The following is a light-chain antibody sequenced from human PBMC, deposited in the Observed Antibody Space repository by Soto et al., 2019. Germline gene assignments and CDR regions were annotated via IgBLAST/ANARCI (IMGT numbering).Light chain of an antibody. V-gene: IGLV2-14*01. Sequence: QSALTQPASVSGSPGQSITISCTGTSSDVGGYNYVSWYQQHPGKAPKLMIYEVSNRPSGVSYRFSGSKSGNTASLTISGLQAEDEADYYCSSFTSSSTDVFGNGTKLTVL. J-gene: IGLJ1*01. CDR1: SSDVGGYNY. CDR3: SSFTSSSTDV. CDR2: EVS.